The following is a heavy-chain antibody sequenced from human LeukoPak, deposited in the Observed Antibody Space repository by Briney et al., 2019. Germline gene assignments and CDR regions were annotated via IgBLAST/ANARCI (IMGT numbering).Heavy chain of an antibody. Sequence: SGATLVNPSQTLTLTCTFSGFSLSPRAVGVGWIRLPPVKALEWLTLIYWDDDKRYSPSLKSRLPITTDTSKNQVVLTTTNMGPVDTATYYCAHTNPIGPPGYWGEGTLVTVSS. V-gene: IGHV2-5*02. CDR2: IYWDDDK. D-gene: IGHD1-14*01. CDR3: AHTNPIGPPGY. J-gene: IGHJ4*02. CDR1: GFSLSPRAVG.